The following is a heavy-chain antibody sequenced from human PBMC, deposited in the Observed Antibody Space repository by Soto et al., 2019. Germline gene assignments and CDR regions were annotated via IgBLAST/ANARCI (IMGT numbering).Heavy chain of an antibody. Sequence: EVQLVESGGGLVKPGGSLRLSCAASGFTFSSYSMNWVRQAPGKGLEWVSSISSSSSYIYYADSVKGRFTISRDNAKNSLYLQMNSLRAEDTAVYYCARDHRRSQGSGYPDAFDIWGQGTMVTVSS. CDR2: ISSSSSYI. CDR3: ARDHRRSQGSGYPDAFDI. V-gene: IGHV3-21*01. D-gene: IGHD3-3*01. CDR1: GFTFSSYS. J-gene: IGHJ3*02.